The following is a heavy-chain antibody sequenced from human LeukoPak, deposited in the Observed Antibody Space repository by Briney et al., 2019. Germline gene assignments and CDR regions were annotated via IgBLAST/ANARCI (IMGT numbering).Heavy chain of an antibody. CDR1: GGTFSSYA. V-gene: IGHV1-69*05. J-gene: IGHJ5*02. D-gene: IGHD3-10*01. CDR3: ASGRSYYGSGSYYWFDP. CDR2: IIPIFGTA. Sequence: GSSVKVSCKAPGGTFSSYAISWVRQAPGQGLEWMGGIIPIFGTANYAQKFQGRVTITTDESTSTAYMELSSLRSEDTAVYYCASGRSYYGSGSYYWFDPWGQGTLVTVSS.